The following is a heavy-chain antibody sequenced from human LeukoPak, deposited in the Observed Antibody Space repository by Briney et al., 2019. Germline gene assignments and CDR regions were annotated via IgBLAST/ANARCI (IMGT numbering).Heavy chain of an antibody. CDR2: ISGSGGST. D-gene: IGHD3-22*01. Sequence: GGSLRLSCAASGFTFSSYAMSWVRQAPGKGLEWVSAISGSGGSTYYADSVKGRFTISRDNSKNTLYLRMNSLRAEDTAVYYCAKTVNYYDSSRYYYPYYFDYWGQGTLVTVSS. V-gene: IGHV3-23*01. J-gene: IGHJ4*02. CDR1: GFTFSSYA. CDR3: AKTVNYYDSSRYYYPYYFDY.